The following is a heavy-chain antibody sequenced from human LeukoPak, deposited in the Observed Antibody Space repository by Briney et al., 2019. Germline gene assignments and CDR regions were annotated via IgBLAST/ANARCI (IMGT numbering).Heavy chain of an antibody. V-gene: IGHV3-30*04. J-gene: IGHJ4*02. CDR3: VRDRGAAGWNYFDF. Sequence: GGSLRLSCAASGFTFSIYAIHWVRQAPGKGLEWVAGISHNGSNQYYADSVKGRFTVSRDHSKNTLYFQMNSLRVEDTAVYYCVRDRGAAGWNYFDFWGQGTLVTVSS. CDR1: GFTFSIYA. CDR2: ISHNGSNQ. D-gene: IGHD6-19*01.